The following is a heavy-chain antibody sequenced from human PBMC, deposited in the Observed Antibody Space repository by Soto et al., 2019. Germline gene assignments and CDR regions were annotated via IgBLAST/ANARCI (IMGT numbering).Heavy chain of an antibody. CDR2: IWYDGSNK. V-gene: IGHV3-33*01. D-gene: IGHD6-6*01. CDR1: GFTFSSYG. J-gene: IGHJ6*02. CDR3: ARDMAIAARPPNYYYYYGMDV. Sequence: HPGGSLRLSCAASGFTFSSYGMHWVRQAPGKGLEWVAVIWYDGSNKYYADSVKGRFTISRDNSKNTLYLQMNSLRAEDTAVYYCARDMAIAARPPNYYYYYGMDVWGQGTTVTVSS.